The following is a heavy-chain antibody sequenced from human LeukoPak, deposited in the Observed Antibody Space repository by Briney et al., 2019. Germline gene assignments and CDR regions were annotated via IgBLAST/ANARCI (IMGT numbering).Heavy chain of an antibody. J-gene: IGHJ5*02. Sequence: SETLSLTCGVYGGSFSGYYWTWIRQSPGKGLEWIGEINDSGSTNYNPSLQSRVIISVDTSKNQFSLKLSSVTAADTAVYYCARVFPSAMVRGVDVGWFDPWGQGTLVTVSS. CDR1: GGSFSGYY. D-gene: IGHD3-10*01. CDR2: INDSGST. CDR3: ARVFPSAMVRGVDVGWFDP. V-gene: IGHV4-34*01.